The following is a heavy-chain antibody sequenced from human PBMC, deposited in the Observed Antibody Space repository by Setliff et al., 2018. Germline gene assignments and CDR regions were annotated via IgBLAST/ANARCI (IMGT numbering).Heavy chain of an antibody. Sequence: GGSLRLSCAASGFTFSNYEMNWVRQAPGKGLEWVSYINSGGSLIYYADSVKGRFTISRDNAKSSLYLQMNSLRAEDTAVYYCARVGIFGGGYFDFWGQGTLVTVSS. J-gene: IGHJ4*02. CDR1: GFTFSNYE. D-gene: IGHD3-3*01. CDR3: ARVGIFGGGYFDF. V-gene: IGHV3-48*03. CDR2: INSGGSLI.